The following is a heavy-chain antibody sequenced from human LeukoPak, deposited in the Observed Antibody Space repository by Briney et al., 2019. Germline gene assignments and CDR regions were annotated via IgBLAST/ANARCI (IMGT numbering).Heavy chain of an antibody. CDR1: GFTFSSYW. CDR2: IKQDGSEK. D-gene: IGHD3-10*01. Sequence: GGSLRLSCAASGFTFSSYWMSWVRQAPGKGLEWVANIKQDGSEKYYVDSVKGRFTISRDNAKNSLYLQMNSLRAEDTAVYYCARVERHYYGSGSYLNYYYYMDVWGKGTTVTISS. CDR3: ARVERHYYGSGSYLNYYYYMDV. J-gene: IGHJ6*03. V-gene: IGHV3-7*01.